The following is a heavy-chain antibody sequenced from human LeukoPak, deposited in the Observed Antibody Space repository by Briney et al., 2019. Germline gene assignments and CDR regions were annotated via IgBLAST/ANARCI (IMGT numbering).Heavy chain of an antibody. J-gene: IGHJ3*02. CDR2: ISYDGTNQ. CDR1: GFSFSSYC. D-gene: IGHD3-22*01. V-gene: IGHV3-30*18. Sequence: GGSLRLSCEASGFSFSSYCMSWVRQAPGKGPEWVALISYDGTNQYYSDSVKGRFSISRDNSKSTLYLQMNSLRAEDTAMYYCAKDGHDSSGFPRTFDIWDQGTMVTVSS. CDR3: AKDGHDSSGFPRTFDI.